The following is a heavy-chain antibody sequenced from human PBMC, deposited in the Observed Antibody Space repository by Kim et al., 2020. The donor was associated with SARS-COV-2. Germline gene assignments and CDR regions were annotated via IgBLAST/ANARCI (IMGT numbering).Heavy chain of an antibody. V-gene: IGHV4-59*01. CDR3: ARGNSTGYYYDGDYFHH. Sequence: SETLSLTCTVSGDSISSYRWSWFRQPPGKGLEWIGSIYDSKFSSYNLSLKSRVTISADTSKNHFSLKLSSVTAADTAVYFCARGNSTGYYYDGDYFHHWGQGTLVTVSS. J-gene: IGHJ1*01. D-gene: IGHD3-22*01. CDR1: GDSISSYR. CDR2: IYDSKFS.